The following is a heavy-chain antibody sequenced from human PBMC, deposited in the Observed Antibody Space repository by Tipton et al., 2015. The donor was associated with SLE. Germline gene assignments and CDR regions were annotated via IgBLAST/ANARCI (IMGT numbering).Heavy chain of an antibody. CDR2: IYYSGST. CDR3: ARGASRTAIFGVVSPYPDAFDI. V-gene: IGHV4-59*01. CDR1: GGSISSYY. D-gene: IGHD3-3*01. Sequence: TLSLTCPVSGGSISSYYWSWIRQPPGKGLEWIGYIYYSGSTDYNRSLKSRVTISVDTSKNQFSLRLSSVTAADTAVYYCARGASRTAIFGVVSPYPDAFDIWGQGTMVTVSS. J-gene: IGHJ3*02.